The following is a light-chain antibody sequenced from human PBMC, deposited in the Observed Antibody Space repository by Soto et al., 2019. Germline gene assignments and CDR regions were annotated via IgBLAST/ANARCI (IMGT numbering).Light chain of an antibody. V-gene: IGKV1-39*01. CDR3: HPSHSTPQS. J-gene: IGKJ1*01. Sequence: DIQMTQSPSSLSASVGDRVTITCRASQSIDRYLNWYQQKPGKAPQLLIFAASSLQRGVPSRFSGSGSGTDFNLTISNLQREDFATYYCHPSHSTPQSFGQGTRVDIK. CDR2: AAS. CDR1: QSIDRY.